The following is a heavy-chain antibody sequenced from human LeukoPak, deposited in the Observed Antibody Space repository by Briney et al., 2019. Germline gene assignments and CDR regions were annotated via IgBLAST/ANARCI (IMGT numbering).Heavy chain of an antibody. CDR2: ISSSSTTK. J-gene: IGHJ4*02. D-gene: IGHD4-23*01. Sequence: GGSLRLSCAASGFIFSSYSMNWVRRAPGKGLEWISYISSSSTTKYYADSVKGRFTISRDNAKNSLYLQMNSLRAEDTAVYYCARDYGGSSPFDYWGQGTLVTVSS. CDR3: ARDYGGSSPFDY. CDR1: GFIFSSYS. V-gene: IGHV3-48*01.